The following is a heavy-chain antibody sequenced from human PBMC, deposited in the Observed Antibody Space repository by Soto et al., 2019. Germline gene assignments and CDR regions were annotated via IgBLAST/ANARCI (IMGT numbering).Heavy chain of an antibody. CDR2: ITWDSIFM. CDR3: AKAASGFVSTGSGYLDS. D-gene: IGHD3-10*01. CDR1: GFTFDDYA. J-gene: IGHJ4*02. V-gene: IGHV3-9*01. Sequence: PGGSLRLSCEASGFTFDDYAMHWVRQAPGTGLEWVAGITWDSIFMDYADSVKGRFTISRDNAKNSLYLQMYSLRPDDTALYYCAKAASGFVSTGSGYLDSWGQGILVTVSS.